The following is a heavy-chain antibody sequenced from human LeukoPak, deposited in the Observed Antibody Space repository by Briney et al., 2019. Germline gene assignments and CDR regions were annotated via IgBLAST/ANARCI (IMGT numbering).Heavy chain of an antibody. CDR3: ARTRTYLDY. V-gene: IGHV4-59*01. CDR1: GGSISGYY. Sequence: PSETLSLTCIVSGGSISGYYWSWIRQPPGRGLEWVGYISDTGTSIYNPSLKNRLSMLVDTSKNHFYLNLTSVTAADTAIYYCARTRTYLDYWGQGALVTVSS. D-gene: IGHD1-7*01. J-gene: IGHJ4*02. CDR2: ISDTGTS.